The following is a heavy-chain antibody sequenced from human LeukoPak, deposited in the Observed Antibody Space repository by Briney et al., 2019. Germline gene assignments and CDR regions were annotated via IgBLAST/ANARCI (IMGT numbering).Heavy chain of an antibody. CDR1: GYTFTGYY. CDR2: INPNSGGT. V-gene: IGHV1-2*02. D-gene: IGHD6-13*01. Sequence: ASVKVSCKASGYTFTGYYMHWVRHAPGQGLEWMGWINPNSGGTNYAQKFQGRVTMTRDTSISTAYMELSRLRCDDTAVYYCARDTKAAAGDDYFDYWGQGTLVTVSS. CDR3: ARDTKAAAGDDYFDY. J-gene: IGHJ4*02.